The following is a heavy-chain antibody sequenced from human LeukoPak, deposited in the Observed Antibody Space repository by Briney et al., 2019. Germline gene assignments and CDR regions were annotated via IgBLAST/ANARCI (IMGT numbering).Heavy chain of an antibody. V-gene: IGHV3-30*18. J-gene: IGHJ4*02. D-gene: IGHD5-24*01. CDR1: RFTFSSYG. CDR3: AKDPTVGRDGYNYFDY. CDR2: ISYDGSNK. Sequence: GGSLRLSCAASRFTFSSYGMHWVRQAPGKGLEWVAVISYDGSNKYYADSVKGRFTISRDNSKNTLYLQMNSLRAEDTAVYYCAKDPTVGRDGYNYFDYWGQGTLVTVSS.